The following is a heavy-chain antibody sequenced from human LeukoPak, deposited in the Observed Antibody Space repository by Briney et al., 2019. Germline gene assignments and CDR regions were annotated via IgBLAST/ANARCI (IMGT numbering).Heavy chain of an antibody. Sequence: GGSLGLSCAASGFTFSDYWMTWVRQAPGKGLEWVANIKQDGSEEYYVGSVRGRFTISRYNAKNSLYLQMNSLRAEDTAVYFCARGADWFDSWGQGTLVTVSS. CDR3: ARGADWFDS. J-gene: IGHJ5*01. CDR1: GFTFSDYW. CDR2: IKQDGSEE. V-gene: IGHV3-7*01.